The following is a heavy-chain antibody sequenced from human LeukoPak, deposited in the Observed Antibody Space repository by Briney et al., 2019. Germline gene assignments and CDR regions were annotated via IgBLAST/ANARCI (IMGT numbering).Heavy chain of an antibody. CDR2: INHSGST. J-gene: IGHJ4*02. CDR1: GGSFSGYY. CDR3: ARGGVVPAATDFDY. Sequence: SETPSLTCAVYGGSFSGYYWSWIRQPPGKGLEWIGEINHSGSTNYNPSLKSRVTISVDTSKNQFSLKLSSVTAADTAVYYCARGGVVPAATDFDYWGQGTPVTVSS. D-gene: IGHD2-2*01. V-gene: IGHV4-34*01.